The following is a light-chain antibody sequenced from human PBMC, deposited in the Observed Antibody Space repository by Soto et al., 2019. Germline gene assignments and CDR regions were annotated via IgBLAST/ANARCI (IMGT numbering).Light chain of an antibody. CDR2: GNS. J-gene: IGLJ3*02. Sequence: QSVLTQPPSVSGAPGQRVTISCTGSSSNIGAGYDVHWYQQLPGTAPKLLMYGNSNRPSGVPDRFSGSNSGTSASLAITGLQAEDEAAYYCQSYASSLSGWVFGGGTKLTVL. CDR1: SSNIGAGYD. CDR3: QSYASSLSGWV. V-gene: IGLV1-40*01.